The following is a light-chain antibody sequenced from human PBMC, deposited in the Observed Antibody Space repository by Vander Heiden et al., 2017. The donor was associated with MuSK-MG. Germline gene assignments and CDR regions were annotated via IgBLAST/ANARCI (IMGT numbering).Light chain of an antibody. V-gene: IGKV3-20*01. J-gene: IGKJ2*01. CDR2: GAS. CDR1: QSVSSNY. Sequence: EMVLTQSPGTLSLSPGERATLSCRASQSVSSNYLAWYQQKPGQAPRLLFYGASTRATGIPDRFRGSGSGTDFTLTISRLEPEDFAVYLCQQEDSSPYTFGQGTKMDIK. CDR3: QQEDSSPYT.